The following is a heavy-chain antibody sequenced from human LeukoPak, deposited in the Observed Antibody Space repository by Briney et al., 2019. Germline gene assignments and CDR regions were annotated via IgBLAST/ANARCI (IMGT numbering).Heavy chain of an antibody. Sequence: SETLSLTCTVSGGSLRGFYGSWIRHPPGAGLEWIGYVYYSGSTTYNPSLKSRVTISVDTSKNQFSLRLGSVTAADTAVYYCARGSTTMDDRWFDPWGQGILVTVSS. D-gene: IGHD3-9*01. J-gene: IGHJ5*02. CDR2: VYYSGST. V-gene: IGHV4-59*01. CDR3: ARGSTTMDDRWFDP. CDR1: GGSLRGFY.